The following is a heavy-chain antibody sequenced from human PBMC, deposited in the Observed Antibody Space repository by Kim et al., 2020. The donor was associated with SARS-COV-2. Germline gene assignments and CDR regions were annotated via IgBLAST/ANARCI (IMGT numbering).Heavy chain of an antibody. CDR2: VIPGLGTE. Sequence: SVKVSCRASGGTFNNYAISWVRQAPGQGLEWMGSVIPGLGTENYAQEFQGRVSINADESAHTAYMELSSLRSEDTAIYYCARVREGSSVYYFDHWGQRT. D-gene: IGHD2-8*01. CDR1: GGTFNNYA. CDR3: ARVREGSSVYYFDH. J-gene: IGHJ4*02. V-gene: IGHV1-69*11.